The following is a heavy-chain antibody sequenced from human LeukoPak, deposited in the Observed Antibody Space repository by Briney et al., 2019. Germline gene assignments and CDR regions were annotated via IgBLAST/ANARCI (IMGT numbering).Heavy chain of an antibody. CDR3: ARDRMGTIMVPIDY. CDR1: GYSISSGDY. V-gene: IGHV4-38-2*02. CDR2: IYHSGRT. J-gene: IGHJ4*02. Sequence: SETLSLTCTVSGYSISSGDYWGWIRQPPGKGLEWIGSIYHSGRTYYNPSLKSRVTISVDTSKNQFSLKLRSVTAADTAVYYCARDRMGTIMVPIDYWGQGTLVTVSS. D-gene: IGHD3-10*01.